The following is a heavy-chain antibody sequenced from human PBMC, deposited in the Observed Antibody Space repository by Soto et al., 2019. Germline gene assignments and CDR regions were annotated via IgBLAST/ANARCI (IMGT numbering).Heavy chain of an antibody. V-gene: IGHV3-74*01. D-gene: IGHD1-26*01. CDR2: IDSDGSST. CDR1: GFTFSSYW. J-gene: IGHJ4*02. CDR3: VRDHLRLGIDY. Sequence: GGSLRLSCAASGFTFSSYWMHWVRQTPEKGLVWVSHIDSDGSSTTYADSVKGRFTISRDNAKNTLYLQMNSLRAEDTAVYYCVRDHLRLGIDYRGPGPLVTVSS.